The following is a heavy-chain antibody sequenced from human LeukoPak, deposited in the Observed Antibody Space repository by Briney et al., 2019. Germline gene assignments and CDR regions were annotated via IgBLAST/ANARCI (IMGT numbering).Heavy chain of an antibody. D-gene: IGHD2-8*01. CDR3: TKMFTKDNWYGGPDY. CDR2: LYTGGIR. J-gene: IGHJ4*02. Sequence: GGSLRLSCAASGFTFSSYSMNWVRQAPGKGLEWVSVLYTGGIRYYAGFVRGRFTISRDDSKNTLYLQMNNLRAEDTAIYYCTKMFTKDNWYGGPDYWGQGTLVTVSS. V-gene: IGHV3-53*01. CDR1: GFTFSSYS.